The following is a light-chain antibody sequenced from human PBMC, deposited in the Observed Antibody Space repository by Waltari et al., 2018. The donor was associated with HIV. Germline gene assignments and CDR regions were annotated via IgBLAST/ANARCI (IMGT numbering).Light chain of an antibody. Sequence: ILMKQSPVTLSVSPGERATLSCWASQSIRTNLAWYEQKPGQTPRLLIYGASTRATGTPARFSGSGSGTEFTLTISSLQSEDLAFYYCQQYHNWPITFGGGTKLEIK. J-gene: IGKJ4*01. CDR3: QQYHNWPIT. CDR2: GAS. CDR1: QSIRTN. V-gene: IGKV3D-15*01.